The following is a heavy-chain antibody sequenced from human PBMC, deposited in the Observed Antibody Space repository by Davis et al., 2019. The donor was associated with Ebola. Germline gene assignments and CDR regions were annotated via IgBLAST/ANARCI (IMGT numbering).Heavy chain of an antibody. J-gene: IGHJ4*02. CDR3: TKRRGLRGYIPERDY. CDR1: GFTFSNYG. Sequence: GESLKISCAASGFTFSNYGIHWVRQAPGKGLEWVAFIHYDDTNKYYADSVKGRFTISRDNSKNTVYLQMTSLRAEDTAVYYCTKRRGLRGYIPERDYWGRGTLVTVSS. V-gene: IGHV3-30*02. D-gene: IGHD5-18*01. CDR2: IHYDDTNK.